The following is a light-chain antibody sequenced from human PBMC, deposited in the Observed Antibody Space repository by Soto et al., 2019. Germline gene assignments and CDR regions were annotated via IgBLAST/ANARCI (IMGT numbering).Light chain of an antibody. Sequence: EIVMTQSPATLSVSAGERATLSCGGSQSVSSNLAWYQQKPGQAPRLLIYGASTRATGIPARFSGSGSGTEFTLTISSLQSEDFAVYYCQQYNNWPPWTFGQGTKVDIK. CDR1: QSVSSN. J-gene: IGKJ1*01. CDR3: QQYNNWPPWT. CDR2: GAS. V-gene: IGKV3-15*01.